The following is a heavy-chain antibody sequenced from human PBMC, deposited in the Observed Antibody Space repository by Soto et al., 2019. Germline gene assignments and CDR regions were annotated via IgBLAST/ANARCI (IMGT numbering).Heavy chain of an antibody. CDR3: ARSELWFGGLSWFDP. CDR1: GYTFTSQY. J-gene: IGHJ5*02. V-gene: IGHV1-46*01. Sequence: GASVKVSCKASGYTFTSQYMHWVRQAPGQGLEWMGIINPSGGSTSYVQKFQGRVTMTTDTSTSTAYVELRSLGSDDTAVYYCARSELWFGGLSWFDPWGQGTLVTVSS. D-gene: IGHD3-10*01. CDR2: INPSGGST.